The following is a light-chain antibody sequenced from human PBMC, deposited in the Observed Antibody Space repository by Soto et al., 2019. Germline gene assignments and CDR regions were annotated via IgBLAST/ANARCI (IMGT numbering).Light chain of an antibody. CDR1: SSDVGGYNY. CDR2: DVS. Sequence: QSVLTQPRSVSGSPGQSVTISCTGTSSDVGGYNYVSWYQQHPGKAPKLMIYDVSKRPSGVPDRFSGSKSGNTASLTISGLQAEDEADYYCCSYAGSRGLVFGGGTKLTVL. V-gene: IGLV2-11*01. J-gene: IGLJ2*01. CDR3: CSYAGSRGLV.